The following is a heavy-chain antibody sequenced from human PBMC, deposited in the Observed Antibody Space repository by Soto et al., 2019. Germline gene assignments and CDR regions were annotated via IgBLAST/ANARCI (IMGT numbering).Heavy chain of an antibody. V-gene: IGHV4-4*07. J-gene: IGHJ4*02. CDR3: AIVGGAKFDF. CDR1: GGSINTYY. CDR2: IYHTGYT. D-gene: IGHD1-26*01. Sequence: QVQLQESGPGLVQPSGTLSLTCTVSGGSINTYYWSWIRQPAGKGLEWIGRIYHTGYTNPNSSLKSRLTMSVDTSKNRFVLRLSSVTDADTAVYYGAIVGGAKFDFWGQGILVTVSS.